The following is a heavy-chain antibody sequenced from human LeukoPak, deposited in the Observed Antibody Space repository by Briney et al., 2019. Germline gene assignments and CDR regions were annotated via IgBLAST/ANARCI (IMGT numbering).Heavy chain of an antibody. CDR3: AREGSGWDPFDY. CDR1: GGSFSGYY. D-gene: IGHD6-19*01. V-gene: IGHV4-34*01. Sequence: PSETLSLTCAVYGGSFSGYYWSWIRQPPGKGLEWVGEINHSGSTNYNPSLKSRVTISVDTSKNQFSLKLSSVTAADTAVYYCAREGSGWDPFDYWGRGTLVTVSS. CDR2: INHSGST. J-gene: IGHJ4*02.